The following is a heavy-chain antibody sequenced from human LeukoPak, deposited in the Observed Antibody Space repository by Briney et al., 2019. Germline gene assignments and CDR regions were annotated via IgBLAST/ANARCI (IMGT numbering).Heavy chain of an antibody. J-gene: IGHJ6*03. CDR2: INPSGGST. Sequence: GASVKVSWKASGYTFTSYYMRWVRQAPGQGLEWMGIINPSGGSTSYAQKFQGRVTMTRDMSTSTVYMELSSLRSEDTAVYYCARTTMVRGTYYMDVWGKGTTVTISS. CDR1: GYTFTSYY. V-gene: IGHV1-46*01. CDR3: ARTTMVRGTYYMDV. D-gene: IGHD3-10*01.